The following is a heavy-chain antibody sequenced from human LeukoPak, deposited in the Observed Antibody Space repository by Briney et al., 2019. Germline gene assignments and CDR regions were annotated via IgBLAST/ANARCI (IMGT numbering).Heavy chain of an antibody. Sequence: SETLSLTCNVSGGSISSYYWSWIRQPPGKGLEWIGYIYYSGSTNYNPSLKSRVTISVDTSKNQFSLKLSSVTAADTAVYYCVRVGYSYGLPNWFDPWGQGTLVTVSS. CDR3: VRVGYSYGLPNWFDP. J-gene: IGHJ5*02. CDR2: IYYSGST. CDR1: GGSISSYY. D-gene: IGHD5-18*01. V-gene: IGHV4-59*01.